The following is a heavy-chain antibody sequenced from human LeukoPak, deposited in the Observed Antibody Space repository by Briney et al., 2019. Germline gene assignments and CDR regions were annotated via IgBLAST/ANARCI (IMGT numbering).Heavy chain of an antibody. CDR1: GFTFDDYA. D-gene: IGHD2-2*01. CDR2: ISWNSGSI. CDR3: AKAVVPAAIYYYYGMDV. V-gene: IGHV3-9*01. Sequence: PGGSLRLSCAASGFTFDDYAMHWVRQAPGKGLEWVSGISWNSGSIGYADSVKGRFTISRDNAKNSLYLQMNSLRAEDTALYYCAKAVVPAAIYYYYGMDVWGQGTTVTVSS. J-gene: IGHJ6*02.